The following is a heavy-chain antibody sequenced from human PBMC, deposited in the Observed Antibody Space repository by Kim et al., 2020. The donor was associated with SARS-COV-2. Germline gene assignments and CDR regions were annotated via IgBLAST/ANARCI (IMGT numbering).Heavy chain of an antibody. J-gene: IGHJ6*02. Sequence: KFQGRVTIPRDTAASTAYMELSSLRSEDTAVYYCARKPIAAAGPDYGMAVWGQGTTVTVSS. V-gene: IGHV1-3*01. CDR3: ARKPIAAAGPDYGMAV. D-gene: IGHD6-13*01.